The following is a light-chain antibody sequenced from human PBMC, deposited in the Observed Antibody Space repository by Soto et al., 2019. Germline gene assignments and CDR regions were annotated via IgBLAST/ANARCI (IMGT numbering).Light chain of an antibody. CDR2: LNSDGSH. Sequence: QLVLTQSPSASASLGASVKLTCTLSSGHSSYAIAWHQQQPEKGPRYLMKLNSDGSHSKGDGIPDRFSGPTSGAERYLTISGHQSEDEADYYCKTWGNGIQVFGGGTKLTV. CDR1: SGHSSYA. V-gene: IGLV4-69*01. J-gene: IGLJ3*02. CDR3: KTWGNGIQV.